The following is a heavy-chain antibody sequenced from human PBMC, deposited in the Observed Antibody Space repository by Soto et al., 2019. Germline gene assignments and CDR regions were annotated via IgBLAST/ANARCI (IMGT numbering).Heavy chain of an antibody. J-gene: IGHJ5*02. V-gene: IGHV4-59*03. Sequence: PETLSLTCTVSGGSTTSFYWSWIRQPPGKGLEWIGYVFHSGTTNYNPSLKSRVIISVYTSKNQFSLRLNSVTAADTAVYYCAGSISGDPWSDPWGQGTLVTVSS. CDR3: AGSISGDPWSDP. CDR1: GGSTTSFY. CDR2: VFHSGTT. D-gene: IGHD2-21*01.